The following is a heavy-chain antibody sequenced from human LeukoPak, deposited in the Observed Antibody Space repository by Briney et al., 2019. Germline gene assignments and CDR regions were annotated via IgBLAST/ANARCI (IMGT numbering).Heavy chain of an antibody. CDR3: ARHSFGHDSSPDY. CDR2: IYYSGST. CDR1: GGSISSSSYY. J-gene: IGHJ4*02. Sequence: SETLSLTCTVSGGSISSSSYYWGWLRQPPGKGLEWIGSIYYSGSTYYNPSLKSRVTMSLDTSKNQFSLNLSSVTAADTAVYYCARHSFGHDSSPDYWGQGTLVTVSS. D-gene: IGHD3-22*01. V-gene: IGHV4-39*01.